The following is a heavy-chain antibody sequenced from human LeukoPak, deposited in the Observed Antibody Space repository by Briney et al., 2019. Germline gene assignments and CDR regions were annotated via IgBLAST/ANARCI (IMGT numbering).Heavy chain of an antibody. D-gene: IGHD4-17*01. CDR3: AKVGLNGDFDAFDI. CDR1: GFTFSSYA. CDR2: ISGSGGST. J-gene: IGHJ3*02. V-gene: IGHV3-23*01. Sequence: GGSLRLSCAASGFTFSSYAMSWVRQAPGKGLEWVSAISGSGGSTYYTDSVKGRFTISRDNSKNTLYLQMNSLRAEDTAVDSCAKVGLNGDFDAFDIWGQGTMVTVSS.